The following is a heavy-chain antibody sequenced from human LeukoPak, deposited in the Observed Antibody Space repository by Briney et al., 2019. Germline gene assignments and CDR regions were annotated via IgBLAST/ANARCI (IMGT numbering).Heavy chain of an antibody. V-gene: IGHV3-74*03. D-gene: IGHD4-17*01. CDR3: ARGSTTVTTKDWFDP. J-gene: IGHJ5*02. Sequence: GGSLRLSCAASGFTFSSDWMHWVRQVPGKGLVWVARINTYGTSTTYGDSVEGRFTISRDNAKNTLDLEMNSLRDDDTAVYYCARGSTTVTTKDWFDPWGQGTQVTVSS. CDR1: GFTFSSDW. CDR2: INTYGTST.